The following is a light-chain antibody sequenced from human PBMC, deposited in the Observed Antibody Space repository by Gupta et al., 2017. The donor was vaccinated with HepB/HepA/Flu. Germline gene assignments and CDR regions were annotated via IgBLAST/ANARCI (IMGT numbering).Light chain of an antibody. Sequence: SVLTQPPSASGTPGPRVTVSCSGSSSNIGSNYVYWYQQLPGTAPKLLIYRNNQRPSGVPDRFSGSKSGTSASLAISGLRSEDEADYYCAAWDDSLSGQVFGTGTKVTVL. CDR3: AAWDDSLSGQV. CDR2: RNN. J-gene: IGLJ1*01. CDR1: SSNIGSNY. V-gene: IGLV1-47*01.